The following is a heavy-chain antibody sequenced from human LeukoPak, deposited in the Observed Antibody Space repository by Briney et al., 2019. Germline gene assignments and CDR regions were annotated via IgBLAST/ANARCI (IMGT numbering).Heavy chain of an antibody. CDR3: ARGRLGVERALNGDRLIGAFDI. J-gene: IGHJ3*02. D-gene: IGHD4-17*01. Sequence: ASVKVSCKASGYTFTSYDINWVRQATGQGLEWMGWMNPNSGNTGYAQKFQGRVTMTRNTSISTAYMVLSSLRSEDTAVYYCARGRLGVERALNGDRLIGAFDIWGQGTMVTVSS. V-gene: IGHV1-8*01. CDR2: MNPNSGNT. CDR1: GYTFTSYD.